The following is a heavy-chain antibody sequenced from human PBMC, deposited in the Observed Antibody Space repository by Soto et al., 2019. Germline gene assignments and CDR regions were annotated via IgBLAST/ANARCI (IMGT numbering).Heavy chain of an antibody. Sequence: AASVKVSCKASGYTFTSYAMHWVRQAPGQRLEWVGWINAGNGNTKYSQKFQGRVTITRDTSASTAYMELSSLRSEDTAVYYCARDGVLNSRGYGMDVWGQGTTVTVSS. CDR3: ARDGVLNSRGYGMDV. V-gene: IGHV1-3*01. J-gene: IGHJ6*02. D-gene: IGHD1-7*01. CDR1: GYTFTSYA. CDR2: INAGNGNT.